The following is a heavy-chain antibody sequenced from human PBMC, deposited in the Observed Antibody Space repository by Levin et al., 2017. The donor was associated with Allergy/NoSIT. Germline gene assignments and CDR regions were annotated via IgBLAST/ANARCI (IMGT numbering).Heavy chain of an antibody. Sequence: SETLSLTCAVYGGSFSGYYWSWIRQPPGKGLEWIGEINHSGSTNYNPSLKSRVTISVDTSKNQFSLKLSSVTAADTAVYYCARGTDIVVVPAATRPSSFDYWGQGTLVTVSS. CDR1: GGSFSGYY. V-gene: IGHV4-34*01. J-gene: IGHJ4*02. D-gene: IGHD2-2*01. CDR3: ARGTDIVVVPAATRPSSFDY. CDR2: INHSGST.